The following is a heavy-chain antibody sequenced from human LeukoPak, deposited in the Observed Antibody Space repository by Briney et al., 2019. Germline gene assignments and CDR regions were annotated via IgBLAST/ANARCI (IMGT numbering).Heavy chain of an antibody. CDR2: INPSGGST. CDR1: GYTFTSYY. J-gene: IGHJ4*02. Sequence: ASVKVSCKASGYTFTSYYMHWVRQAPGQGLEWRGIINPSGGSTSYAQKFQGRVTRTRDTSTSTVYMELSSLRSEDTAVYYCASLPSSRGGYVDYWGQGTLVTVSS. D-gene: IGHD2-15*01. V-gene: IGHV1-46*01. CDR3: ASLPSSRGGYVDY.